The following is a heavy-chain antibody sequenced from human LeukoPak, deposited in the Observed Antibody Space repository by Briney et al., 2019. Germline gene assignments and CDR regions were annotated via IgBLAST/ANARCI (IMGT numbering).Heavy chain of an antibody. J-gene: IGHJ3*01. CDR3: AKNHNSNGYHTDDAFDV. Sequence: GGSLRLSCAASEFTFSSYAMSWVRQAPGKGLEWVSAISGGGDGTYYADSVKGRFTISRDNSKNTLYLQMNSLRAEDTAVYYCAKNHNSNGYHTDDAFDVWGQGTMVTVSS. CDR2: ISGGGDGT. CDR1: EFTFSSYA. V-gene: IGHV3-23*01. D-gene: IGHD3-22*01.